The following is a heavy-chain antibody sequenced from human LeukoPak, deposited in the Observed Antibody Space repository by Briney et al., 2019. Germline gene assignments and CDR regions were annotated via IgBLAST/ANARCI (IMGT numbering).Heavy chain of an antibody. J-gene: IGHJ4*02. CDR1: GFTFSSYA. D-gene: IGHD3-9*01. CDR3: ARDLGGNYDILTGYYTVLEGGFDY. CDR2: ISYDGSNK. V-gene: IGHV3-30*04. Sequence: GGSLRLYCAASGFTFSSYAMHWVRQAPGKGLEWVAVISYDGSNKYYADSVKGRFTISRDNSKNTLYLQMNSLRAEDTAVYYCARDLGGNYDILTGYYTVLEGGFDYWGQGTLVTVSS.